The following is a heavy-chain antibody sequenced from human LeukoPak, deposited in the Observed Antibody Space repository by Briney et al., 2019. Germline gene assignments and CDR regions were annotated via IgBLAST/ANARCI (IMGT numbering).Heavy chain of an antibody. Sequence: GGSLRLSCAASGFTFNNYGMHWVRQAPGKGLEWVAFIRYNGNNQYYADSVKGRFTISRDNSKNTLYLQMNSLRAEDSAVYYCAKGFLSTSWNSDAFDMWGQGTMVTVSS. V-gene: IGHV3-30*02. D-gene: IGHD6-13*01. J-gene: IGHJ3*02. CDR2: IRYNGNNQ. CDR3: AKGFLSTSWNSDAFDM. CDR1: GFTFNNYG.